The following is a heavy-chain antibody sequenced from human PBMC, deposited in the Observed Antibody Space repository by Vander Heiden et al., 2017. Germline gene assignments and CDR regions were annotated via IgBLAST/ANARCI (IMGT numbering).Heavy chain of an antibody. D-gene: IGHD6-25*01. CDR3: ARRGRLPFDY. CDR2: INESGST. Sequence: QVQLPQWGAGLLKPSETLSLTCAVHGGAFSAYYWTWIRQPPGKGREWIGEINESGSTNYNPSLKSRVTISGDTSKNQFSLRLTSVTAADTAVYYCARRGRLPFDYWGQGTLVTVSS. J-gene: IGHJ4*02. V-gene: IGHV4-34*02. CDR1: GGAFSAYY.